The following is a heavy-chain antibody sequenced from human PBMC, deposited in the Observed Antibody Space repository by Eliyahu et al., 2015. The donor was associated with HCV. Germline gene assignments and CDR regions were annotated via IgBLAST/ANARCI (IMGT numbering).Heavy chain of an antibody. V-gene: IGHV1-18*04. CDR2: INVYNGNR. CDR3: ARLGSEWDLPRRGYFDY. D-gene: IGHD1-26*01. CDR1: GYTFTSYG. J-gene: IGHJ4*02. Sequence: QVQLVQSGAEVKEPGASLKVSCEASGYTFTSYGISWVRQAPGQGLEWMGWINVYNGNRDYAQRLQGRVTMTTDTSTGTAYMELRSLRYDDTAVYFCARLGSEWDLPRRGYFDYWGQGTLVTVSS.